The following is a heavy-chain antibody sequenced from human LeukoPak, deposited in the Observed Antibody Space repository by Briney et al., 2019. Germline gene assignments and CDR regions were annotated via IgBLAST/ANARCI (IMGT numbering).Heavy chain of an antibody. CDR1: GGTFSNYA. J-gene: IGHJ4*02. CDR2: IIPIFGTA. V-gene: IGHV1-69*06. D-gene: IGHD5-18*01. CDR3: ARGAHGGYSYGYLDY. Sequence: SVKVSCKASGGTFSNYAISWVRQAPGQGLEWMGGIIPIFGTANYAQKFQGRVTITADKSTSTAYMELSGLRSEDTAVYYCARGAHGGYSYGYLDYWGQGTLVTVSS.